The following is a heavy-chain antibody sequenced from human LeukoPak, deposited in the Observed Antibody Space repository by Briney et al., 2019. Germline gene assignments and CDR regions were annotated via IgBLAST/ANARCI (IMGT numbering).Heavy chain of an antibody. CDR3: AKGGLRGGTYNDDF. CDR2: IGGSGGGA. J-gene: IGHJ4*02. D-gene: IGHD3-16*01. CDR1: GFTFSIYW. Sequence: GGSLRLSCAASGFTFSIYWMSWVRQAPGKGLEWVAGIGGSGGGAYYAEALTGRSTISRDNSKNTVYLQMNDLRVEDTAIYYCAKGGLRGGTYNDDFWGQGTLVTVSS. V-gene: IGHV3-23*01.